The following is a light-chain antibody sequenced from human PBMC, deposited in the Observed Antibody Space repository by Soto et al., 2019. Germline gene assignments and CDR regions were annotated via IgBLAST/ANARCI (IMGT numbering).Light chain of an antibody. CDR2: ENN. Sequence: QAVVTQPPSVSEAPGQRVTISCTGSSSNIGAGYEAHWYQQVPGTAPKLLIYENNNRPSGVPDRFSGSKSGTSASLAITGLHAEDDAEYYCQSYDSSLSGYVFGTGTKVTVL. CDR1: SSNIGAGYE. J-gene: IGLJ1*01. V-gene: IGLV1-40*01. CDR3: QSYDSSLSGYV.